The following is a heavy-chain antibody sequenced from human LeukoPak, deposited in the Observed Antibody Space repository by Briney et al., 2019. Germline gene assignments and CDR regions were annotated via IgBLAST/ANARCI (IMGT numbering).Heavy chain of an antibody. CDR2: ISRTSEYI. D-gene: IGHD3-16*01. Sequence: GGSLRLSCAASGFSFSIMNWVRQAPGKGLEWVSSISRTSEYIHYADSVRGRFAISRDNAKNSVYLQMNSLRAEDTAVYFCAGGGDFDYWGQGILVTVS. J-gene: IGHJ4*02. CDR3: AGGGDFDY. V-gene: IGHV3-21*01. CDR1: GFSFSI.